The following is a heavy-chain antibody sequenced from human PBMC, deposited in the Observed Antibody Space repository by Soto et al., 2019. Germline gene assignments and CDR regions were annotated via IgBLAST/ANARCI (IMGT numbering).Heavy chain of an antibody. CDR1: AVSLSSSSYY. V-gene: IGHV4-39*01. CDR3: ARRDYGHWFVS. Sequence: SEALSLTCAVSAVSLSSSSYYWGRIRQPPGKGLEWIGNIYYTGSTYNNPSLKSRVTISVDTSKNQFSLKVNSVTAADTAVYYCARRDYGHWFVSWGQGTLVTGST. J-gene: IGHJ5*01. CDR2: IYYTGST. D-gene: IGHD4-17*01.